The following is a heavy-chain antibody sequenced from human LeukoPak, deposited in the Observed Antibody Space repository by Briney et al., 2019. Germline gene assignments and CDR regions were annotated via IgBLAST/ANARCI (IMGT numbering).Heavy chain of an antibody. D-gene: IGHD6-19*01. CDR2: TYYRSKWYN. J-gene: IGHJ4*02. CDR1: GDSVSSNSAA. V-gene: IGHV6-1*01. CDR3: ARDLAVAGTPHFDY. Sequence: SQTLSLTCAISGDSVSSNSAAWNWIRQSPSRGLEWLGRTYYRSKWYNDYAVSVKSRITISPDTSKNQFSLQLNSVTPEDTAVYFCARDLAVAGTPHFDYWGQGTLVTVS.